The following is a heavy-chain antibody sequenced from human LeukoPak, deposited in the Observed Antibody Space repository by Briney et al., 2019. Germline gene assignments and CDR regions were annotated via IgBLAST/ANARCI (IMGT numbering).Heavy chain of an antibody. Sequence: PSETLSLTCTVSGGSISSYYWSWIRQPAGKGPEWIGRIDTSGSTNSNPSLKSRVTMSVDTSKNQFSLKLSSVTAADTAVYYCARSGNDPREGAFDIWGQGTMVTVSS. CDR1: GGSISSYY. D-gene: IGHD2-8*01. CDR2: IDTSGST. J-gene: IGHJ3*02. CDR3: ARSGNDPREGAFDI. V-gene: IGHV4-4*07.